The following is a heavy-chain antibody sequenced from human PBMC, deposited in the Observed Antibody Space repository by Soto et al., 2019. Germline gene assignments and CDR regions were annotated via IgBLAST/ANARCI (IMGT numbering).Heavy chain of an antibody. CDR1: GFTFSSYG. CDR3: ANAPAIVLVPAALGGDY. V-gene: IGHV3-30*18. J-gene: IGHJ4*02. CDR2: ISYDGSNK. Sequence: QVQLVESGGGVVQPGRSLRLSCAASGFTFSSYGMHWVRQAPGKGLEWVAVISYDGSNKYYADSVKGRFTISRDNSKNTLYLQINSLRAEDTAVYYSANAPAIVLVPAALGGDYWGQGTLVTVSS. D-gene: IGHD2-2*01.